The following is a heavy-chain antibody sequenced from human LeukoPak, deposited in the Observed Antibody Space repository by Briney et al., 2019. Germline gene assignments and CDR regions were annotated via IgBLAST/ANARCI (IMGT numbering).Heavy chain of an antibody. CDR1: GGSISSYD. V-gene: IGHV4-4*07. CDR3: ARSSEYYFGP. D-gene: IGHD2/OR15-2a*01. Sequence: SETLSLTCTVSGGSISSYDWSWIRQPAGKGLEWIGRIYTRGSTNYNPSLKSRVSMSVDTSKNQFSLRLTSMTTADTAVYYCARSSEYYFGPWGQGTLVTVSS. CDR2: IYTRGST. J-gene: IGHJ5*02.